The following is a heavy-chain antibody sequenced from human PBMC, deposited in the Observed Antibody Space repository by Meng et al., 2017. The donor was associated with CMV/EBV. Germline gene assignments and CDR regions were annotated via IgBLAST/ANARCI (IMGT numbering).Heavy chain of an antibody. Sequence: YAMSWVRQAPGKWLEWVAVISYDGSNKCYADSVKGRFTISRDNSENTLYLQMNSLRAEDTAVYYCAREGVRGDIVVVPAAISWFDPWGQGTLVTVSS. CDR2: ISYDGSNK. CDR3: AREGVRGDIVVVPAAISWFDP. V-gene: IGHV3-30*04. J-gene: IGHJ5*02. D-gene: IGHD2-2*02. CDR1: YA.